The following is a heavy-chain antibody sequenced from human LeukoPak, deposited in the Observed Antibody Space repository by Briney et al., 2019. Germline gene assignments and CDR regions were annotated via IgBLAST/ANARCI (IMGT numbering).Heavy chain of an antibody. Sequence: SETLSLTCTVSGGSISSYYWNWIRQPAGKGLEWIGRVYPSGSTNYNPSLKSRVTMSVDTSKNQFSLKLSSVTAADTAVYYCARDYSGGYPGGAVFDYWGQGTLVTVSS. D-gene: IGHD2-15*01. J-gene: IGHJ4*02. V-gene: IGHV4-4*07. CDR3: ARDYSGGYPGGAVFDY. CDR1: GGSISSYY. CDR2: VYPSGST.